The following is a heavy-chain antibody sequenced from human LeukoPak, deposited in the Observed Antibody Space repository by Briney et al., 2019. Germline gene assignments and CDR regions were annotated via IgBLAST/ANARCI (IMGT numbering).Heavy chain of an antibody. D-gene: IGHD6-19*01. J-gene: IGHJ4*02. V-gene: IGHV4-59*01. Sequence: SETLSLTCTVSGGSISSYYWSWIRQPPGKGLEWIGYIYYSGSTNYNPSPKSRVTISVDTSKNQFSLKLSSVTAADTAVYYCARAVAGTDYWGQGTLVTVSS. CDR3: ARAVAGTDY. CDR2: IYYSGST. CDR1: GGSISSYY.